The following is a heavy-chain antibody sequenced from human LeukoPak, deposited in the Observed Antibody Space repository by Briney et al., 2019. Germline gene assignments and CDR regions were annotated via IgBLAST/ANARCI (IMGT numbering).Heavy chain of an antibody. Sequence: SETLSLTCAVYGGSFSGYYWSWIRQPPGKGLEWIGEINHSGSTNYNPSLKSRVTISVDTSKNQFSLKLSSVTAADTAVYYCARPPTGHWGQGTLVTVSS. CDR3: ARPPTGH. CDR2: INHSGST. CDR1: GGSFSGYY. V-gene: IGHV4-34*01. J-gene: IGHJ4*02. D-gene: IGHD4-17*01.